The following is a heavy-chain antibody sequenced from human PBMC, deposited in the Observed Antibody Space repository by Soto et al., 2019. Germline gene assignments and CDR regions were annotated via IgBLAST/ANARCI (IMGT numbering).Heavy chain of an antibody. D-gene: IGHD2-2*01. V-gene: IGHV3-23*01. CDR2: ISAGGSDT. CDR3: ASVPIWCGSSSCYTEGFDS. J-gene: IGHJ4*02. CDR1: GFVFSDYA. Sequence: EVQLLDSGGGWVQPGGSLRLSCVASGFVFSDYAMSWVRQAPGKGLEWVSAISAGGSDTYYADSVKGRFTVSRVNSESTLYLQMNPPRAEDTAIYYCASVPIWCGSSSCYTEGFDSWGQGTLVTVSS.